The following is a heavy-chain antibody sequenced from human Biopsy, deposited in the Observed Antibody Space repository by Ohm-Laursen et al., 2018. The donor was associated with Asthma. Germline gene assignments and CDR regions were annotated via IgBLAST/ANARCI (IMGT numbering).Heavy chain of an antibody. Sequence: SLRLSCAASGFVFRSHAMHWVRQAPGKGLEWVAVVSYDGGVVHYADSMRGRFTISRDNAKSTLYLQMNRLRTDDTAVYFCAKRRGYSNLTDFDHWGQGTLVTVSS. CDR3: AKRRGYSNLTDFDH. CDR2: VSYDGGVV. CDR1: GFVFRSHA. J-gene: IGHJ4*02. D-gene: IGHD4-11*01. V-gene: IGHV3-30*18.